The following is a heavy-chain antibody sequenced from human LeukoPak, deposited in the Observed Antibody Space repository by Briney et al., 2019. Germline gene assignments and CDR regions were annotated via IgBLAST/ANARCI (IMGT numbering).Heavy chain of an antibody. V-gene: IGHV4-30-4*01. Sequence: SETLSLTCTVSGDSISSGDYYWSWIRQPPGKGLEWIGYIYYSGSTTYNPSLKTRVTISIDTSKNQFSLKLSSVTAADTAVYYCARGSRLYCSSTSCYQGDAFDIWGQGTMVTVSS. J-gene: IGHJ3*02. CDR2: IYYSGST. CDR1: GDSISSGDYY. CDR3: ARGSRLYCSSTSCYQGDAFDI. D-gene: IGHD2-2*01.